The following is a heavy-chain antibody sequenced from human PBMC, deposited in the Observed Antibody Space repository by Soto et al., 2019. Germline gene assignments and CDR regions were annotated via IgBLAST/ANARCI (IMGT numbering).Heavy chain of an antibody. J-gene: IGHJ3*02. V-gene: IGHV1-18*01. D-gene: IGHD2-15*01. CDR3: ARDLVVVVAKGRDAFDI. CDR2: ISAYNGNT. CDR1: GYTFTSYG. Sequence: QVQLVQSGAEVKKPGASVKVSCKASGYTFTSYGISWVRQAPGQGLEWMGWISAYNGNTNYSQKLQGRVTMTTDTSTSTAYMELRSLRSDDTAVYYCARDLVVVVAKGRDAFDIWGQGTMVTVSS.